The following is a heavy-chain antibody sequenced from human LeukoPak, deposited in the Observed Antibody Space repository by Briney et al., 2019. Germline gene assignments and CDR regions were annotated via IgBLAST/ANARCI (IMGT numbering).Heavy chain of an antibody. D-gene: IGHD6-13*01. CDR1: GFRFSTYA. CDR3: AKSDPLMTAAGIFDS. Sequence: GGSLRLSCAASGFRFSTYAMSWVRQAPGKGLEWVSGISGSTGLTYYADSVKARFTISRDNSKDTVHLQMNTLRAEDTAVYYCAKSDPLMTAAGIFDSWGQGTLVTVSS. V-gene: IGHV3-23*01. CDR2: ISGSTGLT. J-gene: IGHJ4*02.